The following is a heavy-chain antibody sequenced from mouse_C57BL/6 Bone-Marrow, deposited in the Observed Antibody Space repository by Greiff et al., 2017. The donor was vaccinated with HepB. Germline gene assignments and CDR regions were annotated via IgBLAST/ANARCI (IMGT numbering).Heavy chain of an antibody. D-gene: IGHD2-4*01. CDR3: ARSYYDYDYFDY. V-gene: IGHV1-19*01. CDR1: GYTFTDYY. CDR2: INPYNGGT. Sequence: EVKLQESGPVLVKPGASVKMSCKASGYTFTDYYMNWVKQSHGKSLEWIGVINPYNGGTSYNQKFKGKATLTVDKSSSTAYMELNSLTSEDSAVYYCARSYYDYDYFDYWGQGTTLTVSS. J-gene: IGHJ2*01.